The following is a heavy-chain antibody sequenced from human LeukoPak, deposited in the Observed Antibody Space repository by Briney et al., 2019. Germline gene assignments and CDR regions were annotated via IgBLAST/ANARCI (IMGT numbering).Heavy chain of an antibody. CDR2: IIPIFGTA. CDR1: GGTFSSYA. D-gene: IGHD2-2*01. J-gene: IGHJ4*02. Sequence: SSVKVSCKASGGTFSSYAISSVRQAPGQRLECMGGIIPIFGTANYAQKLQGRVTITPDKSTSTDYMELSSLRSEDKAVYYCASLYCSSTSCANDYWGQGTLVTVSS. CDR3: ASLYCSSTSCANDY. V-gene: IGHV1-69*06.